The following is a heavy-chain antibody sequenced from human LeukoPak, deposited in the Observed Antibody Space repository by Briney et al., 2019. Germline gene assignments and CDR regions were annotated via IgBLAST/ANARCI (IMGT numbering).Heavy chain of an antibody. J-gene: IGHJ4*02. CDR1: GFTFTNAW. V-gene: IGHV3-15*01. CDR3: TTDPPTVVKA. CDR2: IKSKNEGGTT. D-gene: IGHD4-23*01. Sequence: PGGSLRLSCTASGFTFTNAWMSWVRQAPGKGLEWVGRIKSKNEGGTTEYAAPVKGRFTISRDDSKNTLYLQMNSLETEDTAVCYCTTDPPTVVKAWGQGTLVTVSS.